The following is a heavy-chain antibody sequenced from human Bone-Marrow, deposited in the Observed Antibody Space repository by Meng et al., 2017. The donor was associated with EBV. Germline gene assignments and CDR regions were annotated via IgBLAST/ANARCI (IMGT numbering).Heavy chain of an antibody. CDR3: ASESGRGYTPDY. Sequence: QVQLVQSGAEVKKXXSXVKVSCKTSGGPFNSDAISWVRQAPGQGLEWIGGFIPMLGAPNYAQKFQDRVTITADKSTSIHYMELSSLRSDDTAVYYCASESGRGYTPDYWGRGTLVTVSS. D-gene: IGHD3-10*01. CDR2: FIPMLGAP. CDR1: GGPFNSDA. V-gene: IGHV1-69*06. J-gene: IGHJ4*02.